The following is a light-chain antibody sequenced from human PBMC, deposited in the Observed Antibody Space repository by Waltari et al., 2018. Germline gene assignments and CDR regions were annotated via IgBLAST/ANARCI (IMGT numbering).Light chain of an antibody. Sequence: SYVLTQPPSVSVAPGKTARITCGGNNIGSKSVHWYQQKPGRAPVLVVYEDSDRPSGIPERFSGSNSGNTATLTISRVEAGDEADYYCQVWDSSSDHHYVFGTGTKVTVL. CDR2: EDS. CDR1: NIGSKS. J-gene: IGLJ1*01. V-gene: IGLV3-21*03. CDR3: QVWDSSSDHHYV.